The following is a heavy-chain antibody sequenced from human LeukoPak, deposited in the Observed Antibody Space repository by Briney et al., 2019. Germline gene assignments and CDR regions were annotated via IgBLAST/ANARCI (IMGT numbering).Heavy chain of an antibody. J-gene: IGHJ4*02. V-gene: IGHV3-23*01. CDR1: GFTFSSYA. Sequence: GGSLRLSCAASGFTFSSYAMSWVRQVPGKGLEWVSAISGSGGGTYYADSVKGRFTISRDNSKNTLYLQMNSLRAEDTAVYYCARHGGYYFDSWGQGTLVTVSS. CDR2: ISGSGGGT. CDR3: ARHGGYYFDS. D-gene: IGHD3-16*01.